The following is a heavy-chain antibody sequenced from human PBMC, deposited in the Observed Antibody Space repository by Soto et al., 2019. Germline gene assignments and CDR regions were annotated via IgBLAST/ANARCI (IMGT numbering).Heavy chain of an antibody. CDR3: ARTAAAGTGWGNWFDP. D-gene: IGHD6-13*01. CDR2: ISAYNGNT. J-gene: IGHJ5*02. CDR1: GYTFSSYG. Sequence: ASVKVSCKASGYTFSSYGISWVRQAPGQGLEWMGWISAYNGNTNYAQKLQGRVTMTTDTSTSTAYMELRSLRSDDTAVYYCARTAAAGTGWGNWFDPWGQGTLVTVSS. V-gene: IGHV1-18*01.